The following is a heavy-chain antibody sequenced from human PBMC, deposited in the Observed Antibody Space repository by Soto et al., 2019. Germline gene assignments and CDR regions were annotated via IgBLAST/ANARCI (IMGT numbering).Heavy chain of an antibody. Sequence: QVQLVQSGAEVKKPGSSVKVSCKASGGTFSSYAISWVREAPGQGLEWMGGIIPIFGTANYAQKFQGRVTITADESTSTAYMELSSLRSEDTAGYYCARWVLPAAIEPYGMDVWGQGTTVTVSS. CDR3: ARWVLPAAIEPYGMDV. V-gene: IGHV1-69*01. CDR1: GGTFSSYA. D-gene: IGHD2-2*01. J-gene: IGHJ6*02. CDR2: IIPIFGTA.